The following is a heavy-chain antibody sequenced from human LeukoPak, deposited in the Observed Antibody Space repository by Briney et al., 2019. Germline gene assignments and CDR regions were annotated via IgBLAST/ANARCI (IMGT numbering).Heavy chain of an antibody. J-gene: IGHJ4*02. V-gene: IGHV3-23*01. CDR2: IGGGATT. CDR1: GFTFNNYV. CDR3: AKAGRVQAVAGWIDY. D-gene: IGHD6-19*01. Sequence: ESGGSLRLSCAASGFTFNNYVMSWVRQAPGKGLEWVSAIGGGATTYYADYVKGRFTTSRDNSKNTLYLQMNSLRAEDTAIYYCAKAGRVQAVAGWIDYWGQGTLVTVS.